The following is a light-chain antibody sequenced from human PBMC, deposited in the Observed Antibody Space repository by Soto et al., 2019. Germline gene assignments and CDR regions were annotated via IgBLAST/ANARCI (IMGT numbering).Light chain of an antibody. CDR1: QYIGRY. CDR3: QQSYSSPPT. V-gene: IGKV1-39*01. CDR2: AAS. Sequence: DIQMTQSPSSLSASVGDRVTITCRAGQYIGRYLNXYQQKPGKAPKLLIYAASSLHSGVPSMLSCRGSGTDCTLTISSLQPENFATYYCQQSYSSPPTFGQGTKVDIK. J-gene: IGKJ1*01.